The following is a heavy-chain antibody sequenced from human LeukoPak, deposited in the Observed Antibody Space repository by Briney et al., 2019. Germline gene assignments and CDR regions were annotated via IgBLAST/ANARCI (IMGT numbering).Heavy chain of an antibody. CDR3: AREGSSPNCSGGSCYFDWFDP. CDR1: GGSFSGYY. V-gene: IGHV4-59*01. Sequence: PSETLSLTCAVYGGSFSGYYWSWIRQPPGKGLEWIGYIYYSGSTNYNPSLKSRVTISVDTSKNQFSLKLSSVTAADTAVYYCAREGSSPNCSGGSCYFDWFDPWGQGTLVTVSS. D-gene: IGHD2-15*01. CDR2: IYYSGST. J-gene: IGHJ5*02.